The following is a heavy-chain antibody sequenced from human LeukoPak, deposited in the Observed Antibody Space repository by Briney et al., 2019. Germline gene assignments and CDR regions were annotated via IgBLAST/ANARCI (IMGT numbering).Heavy chain of an antibody. Sequence: KPSETLSLTCTVSGGSISSYYWSWIRQPPGKGLEWIGYIYYSGSTNYNPSLKSRVTISVDTSKNQFSLKLSSVTAADTAVYYCARAPLYYYDSSGYLDAFDIWGQGTMVTVSS. CDR2: IYYSGST. D-gene: IGHD3-22*01. CDR1: GGSISSYY. J-gene: IGHJ3*02. V-gene: IGHV4-59*01. CDR3: ARAPLYYYDSSGYLDAFDI.